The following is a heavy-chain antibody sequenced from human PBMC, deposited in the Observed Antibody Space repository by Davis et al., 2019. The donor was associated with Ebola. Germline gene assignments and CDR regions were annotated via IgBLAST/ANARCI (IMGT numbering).Heavy chain of an antibody. D-gene: IGHD3-10*01. V-gene: IGHV1-2*02. CDR3: AREIWFGENWIDP. CDR1: GYSFIGYH. J-gene: IGHJ5*02. Sequence: ASVKVSCKASGYSFIGYHIHWMRQAPGQGLEWKGWINPNSGDTNYAQTFRGRVTMTRDTSLSTAYMELNSLRRDDTAVYYCAREIWFGENWIDPWGQGTLVTVSS. CDR2: INPNSGDT.